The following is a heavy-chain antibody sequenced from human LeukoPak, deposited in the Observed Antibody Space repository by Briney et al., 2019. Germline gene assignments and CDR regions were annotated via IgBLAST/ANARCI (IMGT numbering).Heavy chain of an antibody. V-gene: IGHV3-7*01. J-gene: IGHJ4*02. CDR3: ARFYGDCLDY. Sequence: PGGSLRLSCAASGFPFSDYYMSWIRQAPGKGLEWVAYIKQEGSEKYYVDSVKGRFTISRDNAKNALYLQMNSLRAEDTAVYYCARFYGDCLDYWGQGTLVTVSS. CDR2: IKQEGSEK. D-gene: IGHD4-17*01. CDR1: GFPFSDYY.